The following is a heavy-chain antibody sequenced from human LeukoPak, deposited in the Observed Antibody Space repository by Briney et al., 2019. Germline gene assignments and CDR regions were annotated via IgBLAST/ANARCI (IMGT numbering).Heavy chain of an antibody. CDR2: ISAYNGNT. V-gene: IGHV1-18*01. CDR1: GYTFTSYG. D-gene: IGHD5-18*01. Sequence: ASVKVSCKASGYTFTSYGISWGRQAPGQGLEWMGWISAYNGNTNYAQKLQGRVTMTRNTSISTAYMELSSLRSEDTAVYYCARGVFGYSYGSYYYYGMDVWGQGTTVTVSS. J-gene: IGHJ6*02. CDR3: ARGVFGYSYGSYYYYGMDV.